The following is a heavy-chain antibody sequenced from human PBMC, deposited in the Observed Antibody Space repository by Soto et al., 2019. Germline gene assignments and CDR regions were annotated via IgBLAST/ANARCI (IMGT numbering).Heavy chain of an antibody. CDR2: INHSGST. Sequence: SETLSLTCAVYGGSFSGYYWSWIRQPPGKGLEWIGEINHSGSTNYNPSLKSRVTISVDTSKNQFSLKLSSVTAADTAVYYCARGQMSVQQLGTDWFDPWGKGTLVTVSS. CDR3: ARGQMSVQQLGTDWFDP. V-gene: IGHV4-34*01. J-gene: IGHJ5*02. CDR1: GGSFSGYY. D-gene: IGHD6-13*01.